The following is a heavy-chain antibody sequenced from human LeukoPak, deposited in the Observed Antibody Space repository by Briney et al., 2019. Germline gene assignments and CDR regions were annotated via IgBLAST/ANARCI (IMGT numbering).Heavy chain of an antibody. CDR1: GGSISSYY. V-gene: IGHV4-4*07. CDR2: IYTSGST. D-gene: IGHD3-22*01. Sequence: SETLSLTCTVSGGSISSYYWSWIRQPAGKGLQSIGRIYTSGSTNYNPSLKSRVTMSVDTSKNQFSQKLTSVTAADTAVYYCARAYYDTSSYPGWYFDLWGRGTLVTVSS. J-gene: IGHJ2*01. CDR3: ARAYYDTSSYPGWYFDL.